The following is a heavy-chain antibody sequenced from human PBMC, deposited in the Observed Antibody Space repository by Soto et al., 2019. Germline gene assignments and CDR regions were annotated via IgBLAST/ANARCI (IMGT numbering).Heavy chain of an antibody. Sequence: QVQLQESGPGLVKPSETLSLTCSVSGDSITNYYWSWVRQPPGRGLEWIGYIYYSGTVNYNSSLKSRVTLLVNTPKNQVSLELSSVTAADTAIYYCATSYDTKPFPFDLWGQGTLVTVSS. V-gene: IGHV4-59*01. CDR2: IYYSGTV. CDR3: ATSYDTKPFPFDL. CDR1: GDSITNYY. J-gene: IGHJ4*02. D-gene: IGHD3-9*01.